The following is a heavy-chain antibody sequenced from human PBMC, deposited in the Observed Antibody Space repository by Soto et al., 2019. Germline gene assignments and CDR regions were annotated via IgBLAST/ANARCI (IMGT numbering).Heavy chain of an antibody. J-gene: IGHJ6*03. V-gene: IGHV1-2*02. CDR1: GYTFTDYY. CDR2: INPTNSGT. CDR3: ARGITSRLVFYYYYMDV. Sequence: QVQLGQSGAEVKKPGASVKVSCKASGYTFTDYYIHWVRQAPGQGLQWLGWINPTNSGTRYARSFQGRVTVTRDTSISTAYMELSSLRSDDTAVYYCARGITSRLVFYYYYMDVWGFGTTVTVSS.